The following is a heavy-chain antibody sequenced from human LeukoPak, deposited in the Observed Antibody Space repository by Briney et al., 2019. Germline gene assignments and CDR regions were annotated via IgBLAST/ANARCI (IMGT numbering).Heavy chain of an antibody. CDR3: AKQHSTSERNYGVDV. CDR1: GDSVSSSSAA. CDR2: TYYRSKWYN. Sequence: SQTLSLTCAISGDSVSSSSAAWNWIRQSPSRGLEWLGRTYYRSKWYNDYAVSVKSRIIINPDTSRNQFSLQLNSVTPGDTAVYFCAKQHSTSERNYGVDVWGQGTTVTVSS. V-gene: IGHV6-1*01. J-gene: IGHJ6*02. D-gene: IGHD1-26*01.